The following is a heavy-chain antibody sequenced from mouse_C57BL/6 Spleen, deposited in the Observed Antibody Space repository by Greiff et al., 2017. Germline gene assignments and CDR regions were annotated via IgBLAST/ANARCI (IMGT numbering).Heavy chain of an antibody. CDR2: IYPGNSDT. Sequence: VQLQQSGTVLARPGASVKMSCKTSGYTFTSYWMHWVKQRPGQGLEWIGAIYPGNSDTSYNQKFKGKAKLTAVNSASTAYMELSSLTNEDSAVXYCTRDANTYSKYGSWYFDVWGTGTTVTVSS. J-gene: IGHJ1*03. CDR1: GYTFTSYW. V-gene: IGHV1-5*01. CDR3: TRDANTYSKYGSWYFDV. D-gene: IGHD2-5*01.